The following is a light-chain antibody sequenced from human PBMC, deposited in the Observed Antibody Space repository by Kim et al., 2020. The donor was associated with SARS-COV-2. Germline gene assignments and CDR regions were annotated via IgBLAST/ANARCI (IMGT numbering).Light chain of an antibody. V-gene: IGKV3-15*01. Sequence: VAPGERATLSCRASQSFSSNLAWYQQKPGQAPRLLIYGASTRATGIPARFSGSGSGTEFTLTISSLQSEDFAVYYCQQYNNWPPWTFGQGTKVDIK. CDR3: QQYNNWPPWT. CDR2: GAS. J-gene: IGKJ1*01. CDR1: QSFSSN.